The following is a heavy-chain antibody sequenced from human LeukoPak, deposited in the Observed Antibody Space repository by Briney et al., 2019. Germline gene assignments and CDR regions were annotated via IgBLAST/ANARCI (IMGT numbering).Heavy chain of an antibody. J-gene: IGHJ5*02. CDR2: IYTSGST. V-gene: IGHV4-4*07. CDR1: GGSISRYY. Sequence: SETLSLTCTVSGGSISRYYWSWIRQPAGKGLEWIGRIYTSGSTNYNPSLKSRVTMSVDTSKNQFSLKLSSVTAADTAVYYCARDNCSSTSCYKGWFDPWGQGTLVTVSS. CDR3: ARDNCSSTSCYKGWFDP. D-gene: IGHD2-2*02.